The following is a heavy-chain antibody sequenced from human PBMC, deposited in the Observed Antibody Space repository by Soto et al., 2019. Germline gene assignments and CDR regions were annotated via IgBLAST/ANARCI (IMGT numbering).Heavy chain of an antibody. V-gene: IGHV3-23*01. D-gene: IGHD3-3*01. CDR3: AKQLNYDFWSGYPDAFDI. CDR2: ISGSGGST. Sequence: EVQLLESGGGLVQPGGSLRLSCAASGFTFSSHAMSWVRQAPGKGLEWVSGISGSGGSTYSADSVKGRFTIFRDNSKNTLYLQMNSLRAEDTALYYCAKQLNYDFWSGYPDAFDIWGQGTMVIVSS. J-gene: IGHJ3*02. CDR1: GFTFSSHA.